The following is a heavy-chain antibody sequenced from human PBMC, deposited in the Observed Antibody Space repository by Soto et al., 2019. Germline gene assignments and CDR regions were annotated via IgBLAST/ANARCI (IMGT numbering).Heavy chain of an antibody. V-gene: IGHV4-61*08. Sequence: SETLSLTCTVSGGSISSGGYYWSWIRQHPGKGLEWIGYIYYSGSTNYNPSLKSRVTIPVDTSKNQFSLKLSSVTAADTAVYYCARVTVLYAFDIWGHGTMVTVSS. D-gene: IGHD3-3*01. CDR2: IYYSGST. CDR1: GGSISSGGYY. CDR3: ARVTVLYAFDI. J-gene: IGHJ3*02.